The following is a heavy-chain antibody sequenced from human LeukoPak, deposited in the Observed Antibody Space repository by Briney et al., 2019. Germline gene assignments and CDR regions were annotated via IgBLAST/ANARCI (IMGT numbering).Heavy chain of an antibody. Sequence: SETLSLTCAVYGGSFSGYYWSWIRQPPGKALESIGEINHSGSTNYNPSLNSRVTISVDTSKDQFSLTLSSVTAADTAVYYCARALSGGSGSYYTRRASDWFDPWGQGTLVTVSS. D-gene: IGHD3-10*01. V-gene: IGHV4-34*01. CDR3: ARALSGGSGSYYTRRASDWFDP. J-gene: IGHJ5*02. CDR2: INHSGST. CDR1: GGSFSGYY.